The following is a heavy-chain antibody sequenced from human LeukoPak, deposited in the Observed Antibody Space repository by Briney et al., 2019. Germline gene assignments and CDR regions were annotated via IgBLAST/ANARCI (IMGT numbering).Heavy chain of an antibody. Sequence: SETLSLTCTVSGGSISSGSYYWGWIRQPPGKGLEWIGSFYYSGSTYYNPSLKSRVTISVDTSKNQFSLKLSSVTAADTAVYYCARVVQSTDSSGFYLPEYFQHWGQGTLVTVSS. CDR1: GGSISSGSYY. CDR3: ARVVQSTDSSGFYLPEYFQH. D-gene: IGHD3-22*01. J-gene: IGHJ1*01. V-gene: IGHV4-39*07. CDR2: FYYSGST.